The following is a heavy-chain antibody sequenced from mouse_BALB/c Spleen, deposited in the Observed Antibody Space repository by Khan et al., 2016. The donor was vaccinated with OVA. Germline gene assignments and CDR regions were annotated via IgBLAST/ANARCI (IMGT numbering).Heavy chain of an antibody. V-gene: IGHV1-9*01. J-gene: IGHJ2*01. CDR3: ASARYFSSSYFDY. Sequence: QVQLQQSGAELMKPGASVKISCKATGYTFSGYWIEWVKQRPGHGLEWIGEILPGSGSTKYNEKFKGKATLTADTSSNTAYMQLSSLTSEDSAVYYCASARYFSSSYFDYWGQGTTLTVSS. CDR1: GYTFSGYW. D-gene: IGHD1-1*01. CDR2: ILPGSGST.